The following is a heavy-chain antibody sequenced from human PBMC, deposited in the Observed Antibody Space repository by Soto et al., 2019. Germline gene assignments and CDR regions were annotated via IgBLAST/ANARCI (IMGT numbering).Heavy chain of an antibody. J-gene: IGHJ5*02. CDR3: ARYNWNSVVRWFDP. CDR2: IYNSGPT. D-gene: IGHD1-7*01. Sequence: PSETLSLTCTVSGASINSYYWSWIRQPPGKGLEWIGYIYNSGPTNYNPSLKSRVSISVDTSKNQFSLKLTSVTAADTAVYHCARYNWNSVVRWFDPWGHGTLVTVSS. V-gene: IGHV4-59*01. CDR1: GASINSYY.